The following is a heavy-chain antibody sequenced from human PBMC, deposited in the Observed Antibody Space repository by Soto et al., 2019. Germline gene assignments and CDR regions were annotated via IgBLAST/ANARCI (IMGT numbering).Heavy chain of an antibody. CDR3: ARFYKGYYDSSGHLDY. Sequence: SVKVSCKASGGTFSSYAISWVRQAPGQGLEWMGGIIPIFGTANYAQKFQGRVTITADESTSTAYMELSSLRSEDTAVYYCARFYKGYYDSSGHLDYWGQGTLVTVSS. CDR2: IIPIFGTA. D-gene: IGHD3-22*01. V-gene: IGHV1-69*13. J-gene: IGHJ4*02. CDR1: GGTFSSYA.